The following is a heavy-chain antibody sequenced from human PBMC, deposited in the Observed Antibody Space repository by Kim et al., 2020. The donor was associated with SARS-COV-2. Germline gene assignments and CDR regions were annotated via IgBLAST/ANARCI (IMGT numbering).Heavy chain of an antibody. CDR3: ARGWGDMVYKSYFDY. J-gene: IGHJ4*02. V-gene: IGHV3-20*03. D-gene: IGHD3-10*01. Sequence: DTVKGRFTNSRDNAKNSLYLQMNSLGAEDTALYYGARGWGDMVYKSYFDYWGQGTLVTVSS.